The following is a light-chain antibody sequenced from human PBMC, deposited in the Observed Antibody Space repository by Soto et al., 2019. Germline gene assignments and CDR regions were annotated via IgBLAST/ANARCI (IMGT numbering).Light chain of an antibody. J-gene: IGKJ1*01. CDR3: QQSYSTAWT. Sequence: DIQMTQSPSSLSASVGDRVTITCRASQSISSYLNWYQQKPGKAPKLLIYAASSLQSGVPSRFSGSGSGTDFTLTISRLQPEYCATYYCQQSYSTAWTFGQGTKVEIK. V-gene: IGKV1-39*01. CDR1: QSISSY. CDR2: AAS.